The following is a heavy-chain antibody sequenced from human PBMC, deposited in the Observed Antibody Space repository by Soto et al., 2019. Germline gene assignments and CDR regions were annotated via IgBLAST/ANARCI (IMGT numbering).Heavy chain of an antibody. V-gene: IGHV3-23*01. J-gene: IGHJ4*02. CDR1: GFTFSSYA. D-gene: IGHD1-26*01. CDR3: AKARMVGATSDFDY. CDR2: ISGSGGST. Sequence: EVHLLESGGGLVQPGGSLRLSCAASGFTFSSYAMSWVRQAPGKGLEWVSGISGSGGSTYYADSVKGRFTISRDNSKNTLYLQMNSLSADDTAVYYCAKARMVGATSDFDYWGQGSLVTVSS.